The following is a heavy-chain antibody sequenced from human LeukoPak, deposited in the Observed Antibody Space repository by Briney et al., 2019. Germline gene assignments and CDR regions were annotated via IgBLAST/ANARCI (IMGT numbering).Heavy chain of an antibody. CDR3: ARLVETPRAFDS. V-gene: IGHV4-30-4*01. D-gene: IGHD3-3*01. Sequence: SETLSLTCTVSSGSISSGDSYWGWIRQPPGKGLEWIGYAYYSGNTYYSPSLKSRVTISVDTSKNQFSLKLNSVTAADAAVYYCARLVETPRAFDSWGQGTLVTVSS. CDR2: AYYSGNT. J-gene: IGHJ4*02. CDR1: SGSISSGDSY.